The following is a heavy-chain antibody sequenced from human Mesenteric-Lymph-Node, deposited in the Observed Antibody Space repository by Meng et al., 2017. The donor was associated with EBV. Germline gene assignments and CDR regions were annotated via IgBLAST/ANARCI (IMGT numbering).Heavy chain of an antibody. CDR1: GGSLSSGGYS. V-gene: IGHV4-30-2*01. J-gene: IGHJ4*02. Sequence: QLQRQASGSRLVKPSQTLSLTCAVFGGSLSSGGYSWNWIRQTPGRGLEWIGYIYHTGTTYYNPSLKSRVTMSADRSTNQFSLWLKSVTAADTAIYYCARAGAYYDVLTGFDYWGQGTLVTVSS. D-gene: IGHD3-9*01. CDR2: IYHTGTT. CDR3: ARAGAYYDVLTGFDY.